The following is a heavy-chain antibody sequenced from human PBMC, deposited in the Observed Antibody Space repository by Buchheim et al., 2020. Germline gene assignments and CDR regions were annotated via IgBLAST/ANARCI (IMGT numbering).Heavy chain of an antibody. Sequence: EVQLLESGGGLIQPGGSLRLSCAASGFPFSSYAMSWVRQAPGKGLEWVSSFSGSSGTTYYADSVKGRFTISRDNSKNTLYLQMNSLRAGDTAAYYCAKETVTAGAGYYGMDVWGQGTT. CDR1: GFPFSSYA. CDR3: AKETVTAGAGYYGMDV. D-gene: IGHD4-17*01. CDR2: FSGSSGTT. J-gene: IGHJ6*01. V-gene: IGHV3-23*01.